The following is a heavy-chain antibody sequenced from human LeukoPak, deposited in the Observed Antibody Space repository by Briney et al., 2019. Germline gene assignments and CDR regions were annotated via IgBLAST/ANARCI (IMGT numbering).Heavy chain of an antibody. J-gene: IGHJ4*02. V-gene: IGHV3-23*01. CDR1: GFTFSSYA. CDR2: ISGSGGST. CDR3: AKVYCSSTSCPLSGY. D-gene: IGHD2-2*01. Sequence: GGSLRLSCAASGFTFSSYAMSWVRQAPGKGLEWVSAISGSGGSTYYADSVKGRFTISRDNSKNTLYLQMNSLRAEDTAVYYCAKVYCSSTSCPLSGYWGQGTLVTVSS.